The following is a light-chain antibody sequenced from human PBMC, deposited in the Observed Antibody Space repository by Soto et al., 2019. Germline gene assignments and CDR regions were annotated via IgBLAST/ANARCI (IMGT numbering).Light chain of an antibody. CDR2: AAS. CDR1: QDIGNH. CDR3: LQHDSFPPT. Sequence: DIQMTQSPSAMSASVGDRVTISCRASQDIGNHLAWFQQKPGIVPQRLIYAASSLQTGVPSRFSGSGSGTDFTLTINSLQPEDFATYYCLQHDSFPPTFGQGTRLEIK. V-gene: IGKV1-17*03. J-gene: IGKJ5*01.